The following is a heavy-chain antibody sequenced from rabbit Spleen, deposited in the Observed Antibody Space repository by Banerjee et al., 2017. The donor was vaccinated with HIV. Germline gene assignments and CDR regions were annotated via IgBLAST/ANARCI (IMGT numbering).Heavy chain of an antibody. CDR2: IDPVFGIT. D-gene: IGHD8-1*01. CDR1: GFSFSNGYD. J-gene: IGHJ3*01. CDR3: ARDGAGGSYFAL. Sequence: QPQLEESGGGLVKPEGSLTLTCTASGFSFSNGYDMSWVRQAPGKGLEWIGYIDPVFGITYYANWVNGRFSISRENAQNTVFLQMTSLTAADTATYFCARDGAGGSYFALWGQGTLVTVS. V-gene: IGHV1S45*01.